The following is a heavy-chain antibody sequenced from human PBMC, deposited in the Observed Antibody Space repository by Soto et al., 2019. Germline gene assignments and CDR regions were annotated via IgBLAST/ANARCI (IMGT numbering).Heavy chain of an antibody. CDR3: ARDRKWLPRAEYFQP. D-gene: IGHD5-12*01. J-gene: IGHJ1*01. CDR1: GFTFSSYA. CDR2: ISYDGSNK. Sequence: PGGSLRLSCAASGFTFSSYAMHWVRQAPGKGLEWVAVISYDGSNKYYADSVKGRFTISRDNSKNTLYLQMNRLRAEDTAVYYCARDRKWLPRAEYFQPWGQGTLATVSS. V-gene: IGHV3-30-3*01.